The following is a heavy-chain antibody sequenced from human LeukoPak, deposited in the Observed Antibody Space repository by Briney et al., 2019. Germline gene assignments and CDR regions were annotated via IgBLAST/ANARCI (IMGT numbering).Heavy chain of an antibody. D-gene: IGHD3-16*01. CDR3: ARARAAYGIDDY. CDR1: GYTFTSYD. J-gene: IGHJ4*02. V-gene: IGHV1-46*01. Sequence: GASVKLSCTAAGYTFTSYDMHWVRQAPGHGLEWVGIINPSAGATSYAPKFQGRGTMTRDKSTGTVYMDLSSLRSGDTAVYFCARARAAYGIDDYWGQGTLVIVSS. CDR2: INPSAGAT.